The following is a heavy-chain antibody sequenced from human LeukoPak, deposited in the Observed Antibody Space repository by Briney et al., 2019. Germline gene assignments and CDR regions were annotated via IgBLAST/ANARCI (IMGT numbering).Heavy chain of an antibody. CDR2: ISGISGRT. CDR1: GFTFSNYA. Sequence: GGSLRLSCAASGFTFSNYAMSWVRQSPGKGLEWVSAISGISGRTYYADSVKGRFTISRDNSKNTLYLQMNSLRAEDTAVYYCAKDYGGNPFEYWGQGTLVTVSS. J-gene: IGHJ4*02. D-gene: IGHD4-23*01. CDR3: AKDYGGNPFEY. V-gene: IGHV3-23*01.